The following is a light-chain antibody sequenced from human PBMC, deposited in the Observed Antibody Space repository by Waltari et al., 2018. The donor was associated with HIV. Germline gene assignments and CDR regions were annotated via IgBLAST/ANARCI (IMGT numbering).Light chain of an antibody. V-gene: IGKV3-15*01. CDR2: GAS. J-gene: IGKJ2*01. CDR1: QSVSSN. CDR3: QQYNNWPPN. Sequence: EIVMTQSPATLSVSPGERATLSCRASQSVSSNLAWYQQKPGQAPRLLIYGASTRTTGIAPRFSGSGSETEFTLTINSLQSEDFAVYYCQQYNNWPPNFGQGTKLEIK.